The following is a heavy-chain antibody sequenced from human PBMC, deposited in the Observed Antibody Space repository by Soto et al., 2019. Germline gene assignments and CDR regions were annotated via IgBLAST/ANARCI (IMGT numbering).Heavy chain of an antibody. V-gene: IGHV4-59*01. D-gene: IGHD3-3*01. J-gene: IGHJ4*02. CDR1: GGSISSYY. CDR2: IYYSGST. Sequence: ASEPLSLTCTVSGGSISSYYWSWIRQPPGKGLEWIGYIYYSGSTNYNPSLKSRVTISVDTSKNQFSLKLSSVTAADTAVYYCARGQTDFWSGYYMDYWGQGTLVTVSS. CDR3: ARGQTDFWSGYYMDY.